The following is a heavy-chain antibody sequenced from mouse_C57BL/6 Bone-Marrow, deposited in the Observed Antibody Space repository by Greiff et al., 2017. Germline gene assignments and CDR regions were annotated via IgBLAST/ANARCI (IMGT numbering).Heavy chain of an antibody. V-gene: IGHV5-4*01. Sequence: EVHLVESGGGLVKPGGSLKLSCAASGFTFSSYAMSWVRQTPEKRLEWVATISDGGSYTYYPDNVKGRFTISRDNAKNNLYLQMSHLKSEDTAMYYCARDWDVAYWGQGTLVTVSA. D-gene: IGHD4-1*01. CDR2: ISDGGSYT. CDR3: ARDWDVAY. CDR1: GFTFSSYA. J-gene: IGHJ3*01.